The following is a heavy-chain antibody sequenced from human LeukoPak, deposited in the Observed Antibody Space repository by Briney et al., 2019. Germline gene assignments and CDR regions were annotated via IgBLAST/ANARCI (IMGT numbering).Heavy chain of an antibody. CDR2: INPNSGGT. J-gene: IGHJ4*02. CDR3: ARDSTVTGFDY. CDR1: GYTFTGYY. D-gene: IGHD4-17*01. Sequence: ASVKVSCKTSGYTFTGYYMHWVRQAPGQGLEWMGRINPNSGGTNYAQKFQGRVTMTRDTSTSTVYMELSSLRSEDTAVYYCARDSTVTGFDYWGQGTLVTVSS. V-gene: IGHV1-2*06.